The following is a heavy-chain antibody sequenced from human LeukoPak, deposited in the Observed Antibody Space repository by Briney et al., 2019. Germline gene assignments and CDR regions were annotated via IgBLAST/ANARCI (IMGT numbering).Heavy chain of an antibody. J-gene: IGHJ4*02. V-gene: IGHV3-30*03. CDR2: ISSDGSNK. D-gene: IGHD3-10*01. CDR3: ARDVRWLNSGWGSGTYYAPYFDY. CDR1: GFTFSSYG. Sequence: GGSLRLSCAASGFTFSSYGMHWVRQAPGKGLGWVAVISSDGSNKYYADSVKGRFTISRDNSKNTLYLQMNSLRAEDTAVYYCARDVRWLNSGWGSGTYYAPYFDYWGQGTLVTVSS.